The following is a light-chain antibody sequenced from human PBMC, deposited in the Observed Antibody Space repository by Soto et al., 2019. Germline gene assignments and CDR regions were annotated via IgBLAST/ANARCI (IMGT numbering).Light chain of an antibody. Sequence: DIHMTQSPSTLSASVGDRVTITCRASQSISVWLAWYQQKPGKAPNLLIYKTSSLETGVTSRFSGSGSGTEFTLTISSLQPDDVATYYCQHYNDYSWTFGQGTKVEIK. CDR3: QHYNDYSWT. J-gene: IGKJ1*01. V-gene: IGKV1-5*03. CDR1: QSISVW. CDR2: KTS.